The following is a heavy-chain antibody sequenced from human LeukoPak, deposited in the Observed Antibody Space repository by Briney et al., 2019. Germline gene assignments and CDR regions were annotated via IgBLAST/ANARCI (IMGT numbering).Heavy chain of an antibody. D-gene: IGHD6-13*01. J-gene: IGHJ5*02. CDR1: GGSISSSSYY. CDR2: IYYSGST. V-gene: IGHV4-39*01. CDR3: ARHTLAAAGTGEGNWFDP. Sequence: PSETLSLTCTVSGGSISSSSYYWGWIRQPPGKGLEWIGSIYYSGSTYYNPSLKSRVTISVDTSKNQFSLKLSSVTAADTAVYYCARHTLAAAGTGEGNWFDPWGQGTLVTVSS.